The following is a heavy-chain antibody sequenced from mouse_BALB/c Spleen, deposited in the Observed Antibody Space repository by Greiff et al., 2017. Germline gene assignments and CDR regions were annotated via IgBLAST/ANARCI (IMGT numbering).Heavy chain of an antibody. CDR1: GFSLTSYG. J-gene: IGHJ3*01. CDR3: ALVRSFAY. D-gene: IGHD2-14*01. CDR2: IWAGGST. Sequence: QVQLKESGPGLVAPSQSLSITCTVSGFSLTSYGVHWVRQPPGKGLEWLGVIWAGGSTNYNSALMSRLSISKDNSKSQVFLKMNSLQTDDTAMYYCALVRSFAYWGQGTLVTVSA. V-gene: IGHV2-9*02.